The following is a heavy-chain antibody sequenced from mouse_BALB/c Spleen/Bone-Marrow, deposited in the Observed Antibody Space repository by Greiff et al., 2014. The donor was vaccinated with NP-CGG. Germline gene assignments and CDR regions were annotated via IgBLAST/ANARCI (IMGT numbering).Heavy chain of an antibody. CDR1: GYNFTTHW. J-gene: IGHJ1*01. D-gene: IGHD1-2*01. CDR2: IYPGDGDT. V-gene: IGHV1-87*01. Sequence: VQLQQSGAELARPGASVKLSCKASGYNFTTHWMQWVKQRPGQGLEWIGAIYPGDGDTRYTQKFKGKATLTADKSSSTAYMQLSDLASEDPAVYYCARGDYGYHWYFDVWGAGTTVTVSS. CDR3: ARGDYGYHWYFDV.